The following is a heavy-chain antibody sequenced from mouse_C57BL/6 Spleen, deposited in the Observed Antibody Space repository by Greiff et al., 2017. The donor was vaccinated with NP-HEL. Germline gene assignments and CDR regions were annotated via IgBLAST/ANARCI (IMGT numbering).Heavy chain of an antibody. V-gene: IGHV3-6*01. Sequence: EVKLVESGPGLVKPSQSLSLTCSVTGYSITSGYYWNWIRQFPGNKLEWMGYISYDGSNNYNPSLKNRISITRDTSKNQFFLKLNSVTTEDTATYYCARDDYDDYYAMDYWGQGTSVTVSS. D-gene: IGHD2-4*01. CDR1: GYSITSGYY. J-gene: IGHJ4*01. CDR2: ISYDGSN. CDR3: ARDDYDDYYAMDY.